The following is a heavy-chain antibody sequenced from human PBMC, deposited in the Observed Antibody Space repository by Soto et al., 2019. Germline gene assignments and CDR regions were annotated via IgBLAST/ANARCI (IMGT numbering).Heavy chain of an antibody. V-gene: IGHV3-11*06. CDR1: GSTFGDSY. Sequence: PGGSLRLSCAVSGSTFGDSYRSWIRQAPGKGLEWLSYISPGSRYPAYADSVKGRFTISRDNAKRSLYLQMMSLTAEDTAIYYCVRGGGGGLFDPWGQGTMVTVSS. J-gene: IGHJ5*02. D-gene: IGHD2-15*01. CDR2: ISPGSRYP. CDR3: VRGGGGGLFDP.